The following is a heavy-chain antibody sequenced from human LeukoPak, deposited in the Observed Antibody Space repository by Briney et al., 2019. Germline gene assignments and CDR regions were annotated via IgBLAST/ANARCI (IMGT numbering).Heavy chain of an antibody. CDR3: ARDHFAVTLYYDSSGYIYFDY. CDR2: IKQDGSEK. J-gene: IGHJ4*02. D-gene: IGHD3-22*01. V-gene: IGHV3-7*01. Sequence: GGSLRLSCAASGFTFSSYWMSWVRQAPGKGLEWVANIKQDGSEKYYVDSVKGRFTISRDNAKNSLYLQMNSLRAEDTAVYYCARDHFAVTLYYDSSGYIYFDYWGQGALVTVSS. CDR1: GFTFSSYW.